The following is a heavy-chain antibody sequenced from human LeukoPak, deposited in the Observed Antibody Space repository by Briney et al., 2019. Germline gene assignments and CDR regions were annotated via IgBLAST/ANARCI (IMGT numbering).Heavy chain of an antibody. CDR1: GYTFNDYA. D-gene: IGHD2-2*01. CDR2: NSAFNGNI. V-gene: IGHV1-18*01. J-gene: IGHJ6*03. CDR3: ARDDGYCSSTSCYPSDYYYYYMDV. Sequence: ASVKVSCKSSGYTFNDYAITWVRQAPGQGLEWMGWNSAFNGNIDYAQNLQGRVTMTTDTSTSTAYMELRSLRSDDTAVYYCARDDGYCSSTSCYPSDYYYYYMDVWGKGTTVTISS.